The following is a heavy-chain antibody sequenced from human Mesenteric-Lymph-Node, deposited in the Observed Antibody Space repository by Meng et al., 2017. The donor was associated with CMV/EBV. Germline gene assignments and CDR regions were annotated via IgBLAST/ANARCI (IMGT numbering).Heavy chain of an antibody. CDR1: GFTFSSYA. CDR3: AKGGMIFGVVIPHPWFDP. CDR2: ISETSGSI. J-gene: IGHJ5*02. D-gene: IGHD3-3*01. Sequence: GGSLRLSCAASGFTFSSYAMSWVRQAPGKGLEWVSSISETSGSIYYADSVKGRFTISRDNSKNTLYLQMNNLRAEDTAIYYCAKGGMIFGVVIPHPWFDPWAREPWSPSPQ. V-gene: IGHV3-23*01.